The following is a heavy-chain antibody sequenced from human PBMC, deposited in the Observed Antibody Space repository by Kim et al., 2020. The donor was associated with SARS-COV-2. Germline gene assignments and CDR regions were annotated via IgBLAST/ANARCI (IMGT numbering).Heavy chain of an antibody. CDR1: GGSISSSSYY. J-gene: IGHJ4*02. CDR3: AREKLEGGATLQYYFDY. D-gene: IGHD1-26*01. V-gene: IGHV4-39*07. Sequence: SETLSLICTVSGGSISSSSYYWGWIRQPPGKGLEWIGSIYYSGSTYYNPSLKSRVTISVDTSKNQFSLKLSSVTAADTAVYYCAREKLEGGATLQYYFDYWGLRTLVTVSS. CDR2: IYYSGST.